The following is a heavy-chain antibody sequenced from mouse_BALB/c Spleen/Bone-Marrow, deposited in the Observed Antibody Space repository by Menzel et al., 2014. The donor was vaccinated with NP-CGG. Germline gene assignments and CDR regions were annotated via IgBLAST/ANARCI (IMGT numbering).Heavy chain of an antibody. CDR1: GYTFGSDY. J-gene: IGHJ4*01. D-gene: IGHD2-12*01. CDR2: INPSNGGT. Sequence: QVQLQQPGAELVKPGASVKLSCKASGYTFGSDYMYWVKQRPGQGLEWIGEINPSNGGTNFNEKFKGKATLTVDKSSSTAYMQLSSLTSEDSAVYYCTRSRRAMDYWGQGTSVTVSS. CDR3: TRSRRAMDY. V-gene: IGHV1S81*02.